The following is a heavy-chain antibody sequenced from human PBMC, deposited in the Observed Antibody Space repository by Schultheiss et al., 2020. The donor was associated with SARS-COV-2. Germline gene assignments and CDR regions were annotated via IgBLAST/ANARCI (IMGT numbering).Heavy chain of an antibody. CDR3: AREVIAVAGTGNWFDP. CDR2: IYHSGST. CDR1: GGSSSRGGYS. J-gene: IGHJ5*02. V-gene: IGHV4-30-2*01. Sequence: SETLSLTXAVSGGSSSRGGYSWSWIRQPQGKGLEWIGYIYHSGSTNYNPSLKSRVTISVDTSKNQFSLKLSSVTAADTAVYYCAREVIAVAGTGNWFDPWGQGTLVTVSS. D-gene: IGHD6-19*01.